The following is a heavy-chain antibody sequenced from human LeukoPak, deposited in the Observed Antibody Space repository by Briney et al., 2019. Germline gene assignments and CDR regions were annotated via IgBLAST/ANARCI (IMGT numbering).Heavy chain of an antibody. V-gene: IGHV1-2*06. D-gene: IGHD2-2*01. CDR2: INPNSGGT. Sequence: ASVKVSCTASGYTFTDYYMHWVRQAPRQGLEWMGRINPNSGGTNYAQKFQGRVTMTRDTSISTAYMELSRLRSDDTAVYYCARVGPPDASGMDVWGQGTTVTVSS. J-gene: IGHJ6*02. CDR1: GYTFTDYY. CDR3: ARVGPPDASGMDV.